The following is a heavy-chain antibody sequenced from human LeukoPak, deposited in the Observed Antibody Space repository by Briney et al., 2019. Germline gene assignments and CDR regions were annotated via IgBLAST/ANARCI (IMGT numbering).Heavy chain of an antibody. CDR3: ARTTTLYGDYYFDY. V-gene: IGHV4-59*01. D-gene: IGHD4-17*01. Sequence: PSETLSLTCTVSGGSISSYYWSWIRQPPGKGLEWIGYIYYSGSTNYNPSLKSRVTISVDTSKNQFSLKPSSVTAADTAVYYCARTTTLYGDYYFDYWGQGTLVTVSS. J-gene: IGHJ4*02. CDR1: GGSISSYY. CDR2: IYYSGST.